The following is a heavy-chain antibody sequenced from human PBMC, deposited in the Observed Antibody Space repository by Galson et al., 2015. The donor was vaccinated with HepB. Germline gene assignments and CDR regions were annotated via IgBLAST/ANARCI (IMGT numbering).Heavy chain of an antibody. CDR3: AAEWGDAFDN. Sequence: CAISGDSVSSNSAAWNWIRQSPSRGLEWLGRTYYRSTWYNHYALSVKSRISINPDTSKNHLSLQLKSVTPEDTAVYYCAAEWGDAFDNWGQGTMVTVSS. J-gene: IGHJ3*02. D-gene: IGHD3-3*01. CDR1: GDSVSSNSAA. CDR2: TYYRSTWYN. V-gene: IGHV6-1*01.